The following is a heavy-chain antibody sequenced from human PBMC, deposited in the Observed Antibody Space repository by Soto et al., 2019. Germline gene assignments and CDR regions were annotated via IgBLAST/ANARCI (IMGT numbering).Heavy chain of an antibody. CDR2: IYYSGGT. J-gene: IGHJ5*02. CDR1: GGSISSYY. Sequence: SGTRSFTLTVLGGSISSYYWSGIGQRPGKGMEWIGYIYYSGGTTYTPSLQSRVTISVDTSKNQFSLKLSSVTAADTAVYYCERDVGLEYSSSSTFDPWGQGTLVTVSS. D-gene: IGHD6-6*01. V-gene: IGHV4-59*01. CDR3: ERDVGLEYSSSSTFDP.